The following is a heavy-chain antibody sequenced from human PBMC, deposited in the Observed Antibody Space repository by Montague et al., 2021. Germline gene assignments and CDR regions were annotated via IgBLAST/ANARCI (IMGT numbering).Heavy chain of an antibody. J-gene: IGHJ5*02. CDR2: IYHGTT. Sequence: SETLSLTCTVSGDSISSKYFWSWVRQPLGKGLEWIGEIYHGTTSYSPSLKGRLTVSMDTSKNQFSLKLSSVPAADTAIYYCAVGSESAWELLNHWGQGILVTVSS. CDR1: GDSISSKYF. CDR3: AVGSESAWELLNH. D-gene: IGHD1-26*01. V-gene: IGHV4-4*02.